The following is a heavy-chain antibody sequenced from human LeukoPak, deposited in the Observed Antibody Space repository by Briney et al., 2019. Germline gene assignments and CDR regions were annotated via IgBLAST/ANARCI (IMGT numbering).Heavy chain of an antibody. V-gene: IGHV3-30*03. CDR2: ISYDGSNK. J-gene: IGHJ6*03. Sequence: GGSLRLSCAASGFTFSTYGMHWVRQAPGKGLEWVAVISYDGSNKYYADSVKGRFTISRDNSKNTLYLQMNSLRAEDTAVYYCARPGTIFGVVTLHYHYMDVWGKGTTVTVSS. CDR1: GFTFSTYG. D-gene: IGHD3-3*01. CDR3: ARPGTIFGVVTLHYHYMDV.